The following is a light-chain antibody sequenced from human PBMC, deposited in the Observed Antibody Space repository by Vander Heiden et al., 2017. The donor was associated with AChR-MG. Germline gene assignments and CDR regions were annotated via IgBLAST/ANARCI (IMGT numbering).Light chain of an antibody. Sequence: EIVLTQSPDFQSVAPKGKVTITCRASQNIRSNLHWYQQKPGQSPKLLIKYASQSSSGVPSRFSGSGSGTDFTLTINGLEAEDAATYYCQQSDTLPWTFGQGTKVEIK. CDR3: QQSDTLPWT. CDR2: YAS. J-gene: IGKJ1*01. V-gene: IGKV6-21*02. CDR1: QNIRSN.